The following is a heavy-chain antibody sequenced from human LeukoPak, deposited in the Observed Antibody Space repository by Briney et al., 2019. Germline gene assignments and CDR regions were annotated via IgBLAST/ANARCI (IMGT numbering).Heavy chain of an antibody. CDR2: IYHSGST. CDR1: GGSISSGGYS. V-gene: IGHV4-30-2*01. CDR3: ARTKGYFDY. Sequence: SQTLSLTCAVSGGSISSGGYSWSWIRQPPGKGLEWIGYIYHSGSTYYNPSLKSRVTISVDRPKNQFSLKLSSVTAADTAVYYCARTKGYFDYWGQGTLVTVSS. J-gene: IGHJ4*02.